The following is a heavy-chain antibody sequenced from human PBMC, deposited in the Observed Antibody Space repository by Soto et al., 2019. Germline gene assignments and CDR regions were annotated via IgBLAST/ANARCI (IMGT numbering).Heavy chain of an antibody. V-gene: IGHV4-59*08. CDR1: GGSIRSYY. CDR3: ARHAVEAVPAVFDS. D-gene: IGHD2-2*01. CDR2: IYYSGST. Sequence: QVQLQESGPGLVKPSETLSLTCTVSGGSIRSYYWSWIRQPPGRGLEWIGYIYYSGSTNYSPSLKSRVTISIDTSKNQFALKLSSVTAADTAVYYCARHAVEAVPAVFDSWGQGTLVTVSS. J-gene: IGHJ4*02.